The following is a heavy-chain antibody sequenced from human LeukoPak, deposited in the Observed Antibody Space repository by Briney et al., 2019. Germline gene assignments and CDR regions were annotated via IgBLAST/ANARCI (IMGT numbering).Heavy chain of an antibody. J-gene: IGHJ4*02. CDR2: ISGSGGST. V-gene: IGHV3-23*01. Sequence: GGSLRLSCAASGFTFSSYAMSWVRQAPGKGLEWVSAISGSGGSTYYADSVKGRFTISRDNSKNTLYLQMNSLRAEDTAVYYCATYPVVVITNLDYWGQGTLVTASS. CDR3: ATYPVVVITNLDY. D-gene: IGHD3-22*01. CDR1: GFTFSSYA.